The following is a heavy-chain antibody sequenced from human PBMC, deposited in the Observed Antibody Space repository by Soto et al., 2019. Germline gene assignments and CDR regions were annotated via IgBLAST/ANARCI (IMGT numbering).Heavy chain of an antibody. D-gene: IGHD3-16*01. J-gene: IGHJ5*02. CDR3: ARAGPFGGVHNWFDP. CDR2: INHSGST. CDR1: GGSFSGYY. V-gene: IGHV4-34*01. Sequence: SETLSLTCAVYGGSFSGYYWSWIRQPPGKGLEWIGEINHSGSTNYNPSLKSRVTISVDTSKNQFSLKLSSVTAADTAVYYCARAGPFGGVHNWFDPWGQGTLVTVSS.